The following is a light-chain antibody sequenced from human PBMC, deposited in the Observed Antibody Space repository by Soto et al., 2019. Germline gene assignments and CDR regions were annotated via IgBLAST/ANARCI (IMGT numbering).Light chain of an antibody. Sequence: EVVMTQSPATLSVSPGERATLSCRAIQSVSNNLAWYQPKPGQPPRLLIYGASTRATGIPARFSGSGSGSEFTLTISSLQSEDSALYYCQQYHNWPTFGQGTKVEI. V-gene: IGKV3-15*01. CDR3: QQYHNWPT. CDR2: GAS. J-gene: IGKJ1*01. CDR1: QSVSNN.